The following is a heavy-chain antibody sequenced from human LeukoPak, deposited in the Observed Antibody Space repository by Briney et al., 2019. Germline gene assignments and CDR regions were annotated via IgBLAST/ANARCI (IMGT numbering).Heavy chain of an antibody. CDR3: ARDFDP. V-gene: IGHV3-48*03. CDR2: ISASGQTI. J-gene: IGHJ5*02. Sequence: HPGGSLRLSCAASGFSFSTYEFHWVRHAPGKGLEWVSYISASGQTIYYADSVRGRFTISRDNAKNSLYLQMNSLRAEDTAVYYCARDFDPWGQGTLVTVSS. CDR1: GFSFSTYE.